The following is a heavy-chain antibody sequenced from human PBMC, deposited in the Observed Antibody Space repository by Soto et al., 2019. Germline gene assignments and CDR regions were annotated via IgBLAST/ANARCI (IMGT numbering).Heavy chain of an antibody. Sequence: SETLSLTCTVSGGSISSSSYYWGWIRQPPGQGLEWIGNIYYGGSTYYNPSLKSRVTISVDTSKNQFSLKLTSVSAADTAVYYCARQRRWMGATTGFDYWGQGTLVTVSS. CDR3: ARQRRWMGATTGFDY. CDR2: IYYGGST. V-gene: IGHV4-39*01. CDR1: GGSISSSSYY. D-gene: IGHD1-26*01. J-gene: IGHJ4*02.